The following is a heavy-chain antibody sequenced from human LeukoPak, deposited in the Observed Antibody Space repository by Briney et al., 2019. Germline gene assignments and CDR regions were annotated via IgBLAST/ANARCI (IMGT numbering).Heavy chain of an antibody. Sequence: GGSLRLSCAASGFTFRNYATSWVRQAPGEGLEWVSAITGSGDTTYYAQSLKGRFTISRDKAKNTLYVEMNTLRAEDTDVYYCAKWGDYDILTGYYVSDFWGQGTLVTVSS. V-gene: IGHV3-23*01. D-gene: IGHD3-9*01. CDR2: ITGSGDTT. CDR1: GFTFRNYA. CDR3: AKWGDYDILTGYYVSDF. J-gene: IGHJ4*02.